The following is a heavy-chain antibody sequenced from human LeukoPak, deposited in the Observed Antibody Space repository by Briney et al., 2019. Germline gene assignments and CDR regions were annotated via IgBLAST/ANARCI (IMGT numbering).Heavy chain of an antibody. CDR3: AKDDAWLRFGE. V-gene: IGHV3-30*02. CDR2: TRYDGSDK. D-gene: IGHD3-10*01. Sequence: GGSLRLSCAASGFIFSSYGMHWVRQAPGKGPEWVAFTRYDGSDKYYADSVKGRFTISRDNSKNTLYLEVISLTAEDTAVYYCAKDDAWLRFGEWSQGTLVTVSS. J-gene: IGHJ4*02. CDR1: GFIFSSYG.